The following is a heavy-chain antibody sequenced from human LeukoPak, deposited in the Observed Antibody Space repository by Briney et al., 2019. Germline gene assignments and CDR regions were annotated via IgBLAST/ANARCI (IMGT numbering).Heavy chain of an antibody. CDR2: INHSGRT. D-gene: IGHD6-13*01. V-gene: IGHV4-39*07. CDR3: ARGRFRGSSWYRHDYFDY. Sequence: SETLSLTCTVSGGSISSSSYYWGWLRQPPGKGLEWIGEINHSGRTNYNPSLKSRVTISVDTSKNQCSLKLSSVTAADTAVYYCARGRFRGSSWYRHDYFDYWGQGTLVTVSS. CDR1: GGSISSSSYY. J-gene: IGHJ4*02.